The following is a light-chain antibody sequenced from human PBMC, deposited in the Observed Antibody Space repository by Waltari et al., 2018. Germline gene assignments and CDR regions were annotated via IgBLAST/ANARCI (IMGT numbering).Light chain of an antibody. CDR3: QHYNNWPPYT. J-gene: IGKJ2*01. V-gene: IGKV3-15*01. Sequence: EIVMTQSPATLSVSPGDGATLSCRASQSVDSNLAWYQQKPGQAPRLLLYGASTRAAGIPARFSGSGSGTEFTLTISSLQSEDSAIYYCQHYNNWPPYTFGQGTKLDIK. CDR1: QSVDSN. CDR2: GAS.